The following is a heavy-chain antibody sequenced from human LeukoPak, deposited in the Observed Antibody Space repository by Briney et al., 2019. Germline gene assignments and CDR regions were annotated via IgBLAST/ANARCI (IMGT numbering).Heavy chain of an antibody. CDR1: GDSISSGYYF. J-gene: IGHJ6*03. CDR2: IYKNGDT. V-gene: IGHV4-61*02. Sequence: SQTLSLACSVSGDSISSGYYFWSWIRQPAGKGLEWIGRIYKNGDTNYNPSLKSRVTISLDTSGNQFSLRLTSVTAADTAVYFCASRRSVQQPYYYYMDIWGKGTTVTVSS. CDR3: ASRRSVQQPYYYYMDI. D-gene: IGHD6-13*01.